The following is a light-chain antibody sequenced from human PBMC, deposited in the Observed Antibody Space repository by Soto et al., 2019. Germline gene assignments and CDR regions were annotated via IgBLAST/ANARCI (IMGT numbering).Light chain of an antibody. Sequence: DIQMTPSPSTLSASIGDRVTITCRASQSINTWLAWYQQRPGKAPKLLVYDASSLESGVPSRFRGSGSGTEFTLTISSLQADDFATYFCQQYNSYSWTFGQGTKVDIK. J-gene: IGKJ1*01. CDR2: DAS. V-gene: IGKV1-5*01. CDR1: QSINTW. CDR3: QQYNSYSWT.